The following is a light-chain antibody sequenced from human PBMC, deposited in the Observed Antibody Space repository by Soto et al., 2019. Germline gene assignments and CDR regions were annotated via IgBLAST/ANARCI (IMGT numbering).Light chain of an antibody. Sequence: ETVVAHTTATQCWSPGERSTLSSRASQSVSSSYLAWYQQKPGQAPRLLIYGASSRATGIPDRFSGSGSRTDFTLSISRLEPEDFAVYFCQQYGRSVIFGGGTKVDIK. CDR3: QQYGRSVI. V-gene: IGKV3-20*01. CDR1: QSVSSSY. J-gene: IGKJ4*01. CDR2: GAS.